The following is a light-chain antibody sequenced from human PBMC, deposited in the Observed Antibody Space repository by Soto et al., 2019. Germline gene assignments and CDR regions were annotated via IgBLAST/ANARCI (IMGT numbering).Light chain of an antibody. CDR1: SSDDGGYNY. J-gene: IGLJ3*02. CDR2: EVT. CDR3: SSYAASNNFYFV. V-gene: IGLV2-8*01. Sequence: QSVLTQPPSASGSPGQSVTISFTGTSSDDGGYNYVSWYQQYPGRAPKLMIYEVTKRPSGVPDRFSGSKSGNTASLTVSGLQAEDEADYYCSSYAASNNFYFVFGGGTQLTVL.